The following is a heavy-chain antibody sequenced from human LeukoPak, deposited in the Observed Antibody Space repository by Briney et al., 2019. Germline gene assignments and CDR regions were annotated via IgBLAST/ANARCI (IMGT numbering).Heavy chain of an antibody. CDR3: ARVSCGGGTCYHSRGWFDA. J-gene: IGHJ5*02. CDR2: IYYSGST. V-gene: IGHV4-59*12. D-gene: IGHD2-15*01. Sequence: SETLSLTCTVSGGSITPYYWSWIRQPPGKGLEWIGNIYYSGSTYHNPSLKSRVTISVVTSKNQFSLNLSSVTAADTAVYYCARVSCGGGTCYHSRGWFDAWGQGTLVTVSS. CDR1: GGSITPYY.